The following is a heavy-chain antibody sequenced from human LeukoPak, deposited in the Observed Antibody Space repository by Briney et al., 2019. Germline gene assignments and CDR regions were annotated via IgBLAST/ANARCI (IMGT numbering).Heavy chain of an antibody. D-gene: IGHD6-19*01. V-gene: IGHV1-8*03. CDR3: ASTQLGIAVAGTGAFDI. CDR1: GYTFTIYD. CDR2: MNPNSGNT. Sequence: ASVKVSCKASGYTFTIYDINWVRQATGQGLEWMVWMNPNSGNTGYAQKFQGRVTITRNTSISTAYMELSSLRSEDTAVYYCASTQLGIAVAGTGAFDIWGQGTMVTVSS. J-gene: IGHJ3*02.